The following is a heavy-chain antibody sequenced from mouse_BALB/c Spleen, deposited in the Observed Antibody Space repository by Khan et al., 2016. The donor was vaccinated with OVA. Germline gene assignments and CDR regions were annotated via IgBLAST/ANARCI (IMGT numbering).Heavy chain of an antibody. CDR2: INTNVGST. J-gene: IGHJ2*01. CDR1: GFTFSSYG. V-gene: IGHV5-6-3*01. Sequence: EVMLVESGGGLVQPGGSLKLSCAASGFTFSSYGMSWVRQTPDKRLELVATINTNVGSTYYPDSVKGRFTISRDNAKNTLYLQMSSLKSEDTAMYYCARIGNIYYGYYAYLFDYWGQGTNLPVSS. D-gene: IGHD2-1*01. CDR3: ARIGNIYYGYYAYLFDY.